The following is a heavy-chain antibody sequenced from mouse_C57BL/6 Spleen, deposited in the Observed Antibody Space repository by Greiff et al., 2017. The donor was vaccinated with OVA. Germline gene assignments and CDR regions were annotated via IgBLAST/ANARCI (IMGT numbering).Heavy chain of an antibody. Sequence: QVQLQQPGAELVKPGASVKVSCKASGYTFTSYWMHWVKQRPGQGLEWIGRIHPSDSDTHYNQKFKGKATLTVDKSSSTAYMQLSSLTSEDSAVYYCAVDYDYDGGYAYWGQGTLVTVSA. D-gene: IGHD2-4*01. J-gene: IGHJ3*01. CDR1: GYTFTSYW. CDR3: AVDYDYDGGYAY. V-gene: IGHV1-74*01. CDR2: IHPSDSDT.